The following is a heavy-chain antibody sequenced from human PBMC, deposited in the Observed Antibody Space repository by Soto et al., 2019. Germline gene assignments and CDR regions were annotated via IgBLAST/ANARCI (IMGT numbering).Heavy chain of an antibody. CDR1: GFTFSSYS. Sequence: GGSLRLSCAASGFTFSSYSMNWVRQAPGKGLEWVSSISSSSSYIYYADSVKGRFTISRDNAKNSLYLQMNSLRAEDTAVYYCARGALEWLPLSNKRAPRSPNYYYYGMDVWGQGTTVTVSS. CDR3: ARGALEWLPLSNKRAPRSPNYYYYGMDV. CDR2: ISSSSSYI. J-gene: IGHJ6*02. D-gene: IGHD3-3*01. V-gene: IGHV3-21*01.